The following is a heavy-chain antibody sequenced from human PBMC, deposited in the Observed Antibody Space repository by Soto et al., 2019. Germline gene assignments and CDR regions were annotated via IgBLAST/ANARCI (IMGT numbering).Heavy chain of an antibody. CDR3: ARDLQASRGRQTSLQRLVPDPQRQVFYYGLDV. Sequence: ASVKVSCKASGYTFIDYYIYWVRQAPGQGLEWVGWINPKSGDTNFAQKFRGWVTLTRDTSISTAYMEVSRLKSDDTAVYYCARDLQASRGRQTSLQRLVPDPQRQVFYYGLDVWGQGTTVTVSS. J-gene: IGHJ6*02. CDR2: INPKSGDT. V-gene: IGHV1-2*04. D-gene: IGHD6-13*01. CDR1: GYTFIDYY.